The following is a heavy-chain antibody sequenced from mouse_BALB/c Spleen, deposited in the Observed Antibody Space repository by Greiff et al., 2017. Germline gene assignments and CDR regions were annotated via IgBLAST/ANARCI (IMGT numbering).Heavy chain of an antibody. CDR2: FYPGSGST. D-gene: IGHD1-1*02. CDR3: ARALWSAMDY. V-gene: IGHV1-55*01. Sequence: QVQLQQSGAELVRPGASVTLSCKASGYNFTSYWLNWVKLRPGQGLEWIGDFYPGSGSTNYNEKFKSKATLTVDTSSSTAYMQLSSLASEDSALYYCARALWSAMDYWGQGTSVTVSS. J-gene: IGHJ4*01. CDR1: GYNFTSYW.